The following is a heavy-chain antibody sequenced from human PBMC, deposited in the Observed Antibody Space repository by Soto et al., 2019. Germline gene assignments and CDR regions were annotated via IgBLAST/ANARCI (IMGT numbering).Heavy chain of an antibody. V-gene: IGHV3-74*01. CDR3: ARDRDYGMDV. D-gene: IGHD3-10*01. CDR1: GFTFTTSW. Sequence: EVQLVESGGGLVQPGGSLRLSCAASGFTFTTSWMHWVRQAPEKGLVWVSHINSDGSTTTYADSVRGRFIISRDNAKNTLYLQMNSLGVEDTAVYYCARDRDYGMDVWGQGTTVIVSS. J-gene: IGHJ6*02. CDR2: INSDGSTT.